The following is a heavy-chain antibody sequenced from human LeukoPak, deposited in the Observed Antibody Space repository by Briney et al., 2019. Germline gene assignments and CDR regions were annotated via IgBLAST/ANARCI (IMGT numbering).Heavy chain of an antibody. CDR1: GFTFSSYA. J-gene: IGHJ5*02. Sequence: GSLRLSCAASGFTFSSYAMSWVRQAPGEGLEWVSSISGSGGSTYDADSVKGRFTIPRDNSKNTLYLQMNTLRAEDTAVYYCAKLGVTSSDLGWFDPRGHGTLVTVSS. CDR3: AKLGVTSSDLGWFDP. CDR2: ISGSGGST. D-gene: IGHD3-3*01. V-gene: IGHV3-23*01.